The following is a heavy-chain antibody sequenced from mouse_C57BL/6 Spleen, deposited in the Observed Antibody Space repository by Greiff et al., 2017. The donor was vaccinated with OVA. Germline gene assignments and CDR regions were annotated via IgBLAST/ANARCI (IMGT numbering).Heavy chain of an antibody. J-gene: IGHJ1*03. D-gene: IGHD1-1*01. Sequence: QVQLQQSGAELVRPGTSVKVSCKASGYAFTNYLIEWVKQRPGQGLEWIGVINPGSGGTNYNEKFKGKATLTADKSSSTAYMQLNSLTSEDSAVYYCASQTRSREPYWYFDVWGTGTTVTVSS. CDR1: GYAFTNYL. V-gene: IGHV1-54*01. CDR2: INPGSGGT. CDR3: ASQTRSREPYWYFDV.